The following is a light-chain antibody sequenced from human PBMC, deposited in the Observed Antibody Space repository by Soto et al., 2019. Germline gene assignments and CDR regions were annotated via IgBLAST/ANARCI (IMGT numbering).Light chain of an antibody. CDR3: QQSYSTPFT. CDR1: QSISNY. J-gene: IGKJ3*01. CDR2: AAS. Sequence: DIQMTQSPSSLSASVGDRVTITCRASQSISNYLNWYQQKPGKAPKLLIYAASSLESGVPSRFSGSGSGTDFTLTISSLQPEDFATYYCQQSYSTPFTFGPWTKVDIK. V-gene: IGKV1-39*01.